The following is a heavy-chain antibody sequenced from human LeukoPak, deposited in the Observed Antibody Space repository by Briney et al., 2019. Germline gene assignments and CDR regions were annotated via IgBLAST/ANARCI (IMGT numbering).Heavy chain of an antibody. CDR3: ATARRYFDL. CDR1: GYSISSGYY. CDR2: IYHSGST. Sequence: SETLSLTCAVSGYSISSGYYWGWIRQPPGKGLEWVGSIYHSGSTYYNPSLKSRVTISVDTSKNQFSLKLSSVTAADTAVYYCATARRYFDLWGRGTLVTVSS. J-gene: IGHJ2*01. V-gene: IGHV4-38-2*01.